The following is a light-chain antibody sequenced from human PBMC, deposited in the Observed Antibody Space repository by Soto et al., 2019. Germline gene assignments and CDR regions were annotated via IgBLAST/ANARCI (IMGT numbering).Light chain of an antibody. CDR2: GAS. Sequence: ILMTQSPATLSVSPGERATLSCGASQSVRSYLAWYQQRPGQAPRLLIHGASTRATGIPARFSGSGSGTEFTLTISSLQSEDFAVYYCQQYDSWPQTFGQGTKVDIK. J-gene: IGKJ1*01. CDR1: QSVRSY. CDR3: QQYDSWPQT. V-gene: IGKV3-15*01.